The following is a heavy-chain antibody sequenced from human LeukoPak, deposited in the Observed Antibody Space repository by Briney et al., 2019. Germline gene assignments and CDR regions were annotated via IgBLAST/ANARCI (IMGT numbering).Heavy chain of an antibody. CDR3: ARRGTSSSWAHFDY. J-gene: IGHJ4*02. Sequence: PGGSLRLSCAASGFTVSSNYMSWVRQAPGKGLEWVSVIYSGGSTYYADSVKGRFTISRDNSKNTLYLQMNSLRAEDTAVYYCARRGTSSSWAHFDYWGQGTLVTVSS. D-gene: IGHD6-13*01. CDR2: IYSGGST. V-gene: IGHV3-66*01. CDR1: GFTVSSNY.